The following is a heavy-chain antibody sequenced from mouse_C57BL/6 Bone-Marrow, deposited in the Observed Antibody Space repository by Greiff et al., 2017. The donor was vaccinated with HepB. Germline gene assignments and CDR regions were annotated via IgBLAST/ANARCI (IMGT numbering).Heavy chain of an antibody. D-gene: IGHD1-1*01. Sequence: VQLQQSGPELVKPGASVKLSCKASGYTFTSYDINWVKQRPGQGLEWIGWIYPRDGSTKYNEKFKSKATLTVDTSSSTAYMELHSLTSEDSAVYICARYYGSSYWYFDVWGTGTTVTVSS. J-gene: IGHJ1*03. CDR3: ARYYGSSYWYFDV. CDR1: GYTFTSYD. V-gene: IGHV1-85*01. CDR2: IYPRDGST.